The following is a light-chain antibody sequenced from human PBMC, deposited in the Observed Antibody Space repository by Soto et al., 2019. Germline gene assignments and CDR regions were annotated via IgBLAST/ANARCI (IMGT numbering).Light chain of an antibody. CDR1: SSDVGGYNY. CDR3: SSYTSSSTLGYV. J-gene: IGLJ1*01. Sequence: QSVLTQPASVSGSPGQSITISCTVTSSDVGGYNYVSWYQQHPGKAPKLMIYDVSNRPSGVSNRFSGSKSGNTASLTISGLQAEDEADYYCSSYTSSSTLGYVFGTGTKVTVL. CDR2: DVS. V-gene: IGLV2-14*01.